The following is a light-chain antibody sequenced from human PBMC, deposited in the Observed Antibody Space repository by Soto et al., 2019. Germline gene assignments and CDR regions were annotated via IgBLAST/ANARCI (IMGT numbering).Light chain of an antibody. J-gene: IGLJ1*01. CDR2: DVS. CDR3: CSYAGSYTLV. V-gene: IGLV2-11*01. CDR1: SSDVGGYNY. Sequence: QSALTQPRSVSGSPGQSVTISCTGTSSDVGGYNYVSWYQQHPGKAPKLMIYDVSKRPSGVPDRFSGSKSGNTASLAISGLQAVDEADYYCCSYAGSYTLVFGTGTKVTVL.